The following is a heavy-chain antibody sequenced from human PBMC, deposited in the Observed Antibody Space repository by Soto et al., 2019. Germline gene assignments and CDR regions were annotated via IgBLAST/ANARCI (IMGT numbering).Heavy chain of an antibody. CDR1: RFSLSTSGVG. V-gene: IGHV2-5*02. D-gene: IGHD4-17*01. CDR2: IYWDDDK. Sequence: QITLKESGPPLVQPTQTLTLTCAFSRFSLSTSGVGVGWIRQPPGKALEWLALIYWDDDKRYSPSLKSRLTITKDTSKNQFVLTMTNMDPVHTATYYCAHYGVEGDWFDPWGQGTLVTVSS. CDR3: AHYGVEGDWFDP. J-gene: IGHJ5*02.